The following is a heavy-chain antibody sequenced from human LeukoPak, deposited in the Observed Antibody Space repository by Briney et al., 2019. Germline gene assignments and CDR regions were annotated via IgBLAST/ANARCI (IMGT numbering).Heavy chain of an antibody. CDR2: IYHSGST. CDR3: ARGRYYYGSGSPPFDP. D-gene: IGHD3-10*01. CDR1: GGSISSGGYS. Sequence: PSETLSLTCAVSGGSISSGGYSWSWIRQPPGKGLEWIGYIYHSGSTYYNPSLKSRVTISVDRSKNQFSLKLSFVTAADTAVYYCARGRYYYGSGSPPFDPWGQGTLVTVSS. J-gene: IGHJ5*02. V-gene: IGHV4-30-2*01.